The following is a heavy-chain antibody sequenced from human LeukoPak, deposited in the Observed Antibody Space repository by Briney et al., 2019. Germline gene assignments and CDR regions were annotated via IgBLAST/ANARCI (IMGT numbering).Heavy chain of an antibody. CDR1: GGSFSGYY. CDR2: INHSGST. Sequence: SETLSLTCAVYGGSFSGYYWSWIRQPPGKGLEWIGEINHSGSTNYNPSLKSRVTISVDTSKNQFSQKLSSVTAADTAVYYCARAYYDFWSGYYLLFYFDYWGQGTLVTVSS. J-gene: IGHJ4*02. D-gene: IGHD3-3*01. CDR3: ARAYYDFWSGYYLLFYFDY. V-gene: IGHV4-34*01.